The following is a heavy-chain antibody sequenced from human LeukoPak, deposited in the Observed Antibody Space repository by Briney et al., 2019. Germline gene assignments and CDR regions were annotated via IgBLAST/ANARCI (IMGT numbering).Heavy chain of an antibody. Sequence: GGSLRLSCAASGFIFRSNWMHWVRQAPGKGLVWVSRIYTDGSSTNYADSVKGRFTISRDNAKNTLYLQMNSLRGEDTAVYYCARGASNRLDYWGQGTLVTVSS. CDR2: IYTDGSST. J-gene: IGHJ4*02. V-gene: IGHV3-74*01. D-gene: IGHD1-14*01. CDR3: ARGASNRLDY. CDR1: GFIFRSNW.